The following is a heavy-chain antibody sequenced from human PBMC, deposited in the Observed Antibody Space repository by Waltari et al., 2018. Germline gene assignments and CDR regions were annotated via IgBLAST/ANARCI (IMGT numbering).Heavy chain of an antibody. J-gene: IGHJ4*02. CDR1: GGSFSGYY. CDR2: INHSGST. D-gene: IGHD2-15*01. V-gene: IGHV4-34*01. Sequence: QVQLQQWGAGLLKPSETLSLTCAVYGGSFSGYYWSWIRQPPGKGLEWIGEINHSGSTNYNPSLKSRVTISVDTSKNQFSLKLSSVTAADTAVYYCARETMGLRSADSYYFDYWGQGTLVTVSS. CDR3: ARETMGLRSADSYYFDY.